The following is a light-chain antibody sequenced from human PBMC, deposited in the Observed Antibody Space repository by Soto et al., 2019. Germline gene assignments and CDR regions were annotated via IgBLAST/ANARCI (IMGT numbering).Light chain of an antibody. CDR1: SSDIGGYDY. CDR3: SSYAGSPNLV. J-gene: IGLJ3*02. V-gene: IGLV2-8*01. CDR2: EVS. Sequence: QSALTQPPSASGSPGQSVTISCTGTSSDIGGYDYVSWYQQHPGKAPKLIIYEVSKRPSGVPDRFSGSKSGNTASLTVSGLQAEDEADYYCSSYAGSPNLVFAGGPKLTVL.